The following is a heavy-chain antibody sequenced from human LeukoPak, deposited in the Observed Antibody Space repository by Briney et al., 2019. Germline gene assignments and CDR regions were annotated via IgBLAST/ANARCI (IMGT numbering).Heavy chain of an antibody. CDR3: ARDLGDTSGYHPVNIDY. J-gene: IGHJ4*02. D-gene: IGHD3-22*01. CDR2: ISSGGSYT. Sequence: PGGSLRLSCAASGFIFTTYSMNWVRQAPGKGLEWVSSISSGGSYTHYADSAKGRFTISRDNAKNSLYLEMNTLRVEDTAVYYCARDLGDTSGYHPVNIDYWGQGTLVTVSS. V-gene: IGHV3-21*01. CDR1: GFIFTTYS.